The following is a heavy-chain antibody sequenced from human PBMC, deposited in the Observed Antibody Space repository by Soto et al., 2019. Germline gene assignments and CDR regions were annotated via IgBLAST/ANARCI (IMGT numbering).Heavy chain of an antibody. CDR2: IIPIFGTA. CDR1: GGTFSSYA. V-gene: IGHV1-69*12. Sequence: QVQLVQSGAEVKKPGSSVKVSCKASGGTFSSYAISWVRQAPGQGLEWMGGIIPIFGTADYAQKFQGRVTITADESTSTAYMARSSLRSEDTAVYYCASHSSLRGYCISTSCYGYYYGMDVWGQGTTVTVSS. CDR3: ASHSSLRGYCISTSCYGYYYGMDV. D-gene: IGHD2-2*01. J-gene: IGHJ6*02.